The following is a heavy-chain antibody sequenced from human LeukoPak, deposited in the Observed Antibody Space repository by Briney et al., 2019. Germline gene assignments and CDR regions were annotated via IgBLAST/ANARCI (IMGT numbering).Heavy chain of an antibody. CDR2: IGWSGGSI. CDR3: ARGALLVATVDYYFDY. CDR1: GFTFDDYA. V-gene: IGHV3-9*01. D-gene: IGHD5-12*01. Sequence: GGSLRLSCAASGFTFDDYAMHWVRQVPGKGLEWVSGIGWSGGSINYADSVKGRFTISRDNAKNSLYLQMNSLRAGDTAVYYCARGALLVATVDYYFDYWGQGTLVTVSS. J-gene: IGHJ4*02.